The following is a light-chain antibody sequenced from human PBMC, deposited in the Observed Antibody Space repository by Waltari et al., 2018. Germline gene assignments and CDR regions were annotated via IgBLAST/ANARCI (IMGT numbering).Light chain of an antibody. CDR1: QSVRSY. J-gene: IGKJ2*03. Sequence: VILTQSPASLSLSPGESATLSCRARQSVRSYLAWYQQKPGQAPRLLIHSASSRATGIPDRFSGSGSGTEFTLTISSLEPEDVGVYHCYQHSSGYSFGQGTKVEIK. V-gene: IGKV3-11*01. CDR3: YQHSSGYS. CDR2: SAS.